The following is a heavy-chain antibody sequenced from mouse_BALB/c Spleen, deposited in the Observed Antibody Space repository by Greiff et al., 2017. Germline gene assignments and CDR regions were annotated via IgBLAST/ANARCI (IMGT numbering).Heavy chain of an antibody. V-gene: IGHV2-2*02. CDR1: GFSLTSYG. D-gene: IGHD1-1*01. CDR2: IWSGGST. CDR3: ARDYYGSKGFAY. J-gene: IGHJ3*01. Sequence: VQLVESGPGLVQPSQSLSITCTVSGFSLTSYGVHWVRQSPGKGLEWLGVIWSGGSTDYNAAFISRLSISKDNSKSQVFFKMNSLQANDTAIYYCARDYYGSKGFAYWGQGTLVTVSA.